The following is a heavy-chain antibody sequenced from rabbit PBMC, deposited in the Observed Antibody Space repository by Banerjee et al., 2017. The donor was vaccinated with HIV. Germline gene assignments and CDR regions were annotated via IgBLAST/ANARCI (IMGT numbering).Heavy chain of an antibody. D-gene: IGHD6-1*01. V-gene: IGHV1S45*01. Sequence: QEQLEESGGDLVKPEGSLTLTCKASGFSFSSSYWVCWVRQAPGKGLEWIGCINAASSGTTYYANWAKGRFTISKTSSTTVTLQMTSLTAADTATYFCAREDAGYHYVTLWGPGTLVTVS. CDR1: GFSFSSSYW. CDR3: AREDAGYHYVTL. CDR2: INAASSGTT. J-gene: IGHJ4*01.